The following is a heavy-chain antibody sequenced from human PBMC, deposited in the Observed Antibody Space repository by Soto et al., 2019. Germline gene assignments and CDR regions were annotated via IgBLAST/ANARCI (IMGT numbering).Heavy chain of an antibody. Sequence: QVQLVQSGAEVKKPGSSVKVSCKASGGTFSSYAISWVRQAPGQGLKWMGGIIRIFGTANYAQKFQGRVTINADDSTSTAYMELSSLRSDDTAVYYCATRYDYYDSSGYYYRWRQGTLVTVSS. J-gene: IGHJ5*02. D-gene: IGHD3-22*01. V-gene: IGHV1-69*01. CDR3: ATRYDYYDSSGYYYR. CDR1: GGTFSSYA. CDR2: IIRIFGTA.